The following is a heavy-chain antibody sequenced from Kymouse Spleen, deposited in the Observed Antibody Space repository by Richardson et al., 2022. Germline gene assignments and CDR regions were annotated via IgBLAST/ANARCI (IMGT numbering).Heavy chain of an antibody. D-gene: IGHD3-10*01. V-gene: IGHV5-51*01. CDR1: GYSFTSYW. Sequence: EVQLVQSGAEVKKPGESLKISCKGSGYSFTSYWIGWVRQMPGKGLEWMGIIYPGDSDTRYSPSFQGQVTISADKSISTAYLQWSSLKASDTAMYYCARHREPITMVRGVPFYYYYYGMDVWGQGTTVTVSS. CDR3: ARHREPITMVRGVPFYYYYYGMDV. CDR2: IYPGDSDT. J-gene: IGHJ6*02.